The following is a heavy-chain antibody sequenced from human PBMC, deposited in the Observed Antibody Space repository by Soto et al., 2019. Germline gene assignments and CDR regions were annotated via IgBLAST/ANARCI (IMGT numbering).Heavy chain of an antibody. D-gene: IGHD5-18*01. Sequence: QVQLVESGGGVVQPGRSLRLSCAASGFTFRSYAMQWVRQAPGKGLEWVAVISYDGSNKYYADSVKGRFTISRDNSKNTLYLQMNSLRAEDTAVYYCARDPLWGTAMVLWYFDLWGRGTLVTVSS. CDR1: GFTFRSYA. V-gene: IGHV3-30-3*01. CDR2: ISYDGSNK. J-gene: IGHJ2*01. CDR3: ARDPLWGTAMVLWYFDL.